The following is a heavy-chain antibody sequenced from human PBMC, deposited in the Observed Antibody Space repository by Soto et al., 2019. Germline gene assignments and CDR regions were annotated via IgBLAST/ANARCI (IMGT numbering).Heavy chain of an antibody. J-gene: IGHJ4*02. CDR1: GGTFSRHA. V-gene: IGHV1-69*01. D-gene: IGHD3-22*01. CDR2: IIPMFGTP. CDR3: AIPFDSDSSGHYYAY. Sequence: QVQLVQSGAEVKKPGSSVQVSCKASGGTFSRHAISWVRQAPGQGLEWMGGIIPMFGTPNYAEKFQGRLSITADESTTTVYMQLSSLRSEDTAVYSCAIPFDSDSSGHYYAYWGQGTLVTVS.